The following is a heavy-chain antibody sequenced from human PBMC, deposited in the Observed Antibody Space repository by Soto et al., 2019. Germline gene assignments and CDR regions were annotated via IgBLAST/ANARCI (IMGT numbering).Heavy chain of an antibody. CDR2: ISAYNGNT. Sequence: QVQLVQCGAEVKKPGASVKVSCKASGYTCTSYGISWVRQAPGQGLEWMGWISAYNGNTNYAQKLQGRVTMTTDTSTSTAYMELRSLRSDDTAVYYCTRVIAAAGAGYYYYGMDVWGQGTTVTVSS. CDR1: GYTCTSYG. D-gene: IGHD6-13*01. V-gene: IGHV1-18*01. J-gene: IGHJ6*02. CDR3: TRVIAAAGAGYYYYGMDV.